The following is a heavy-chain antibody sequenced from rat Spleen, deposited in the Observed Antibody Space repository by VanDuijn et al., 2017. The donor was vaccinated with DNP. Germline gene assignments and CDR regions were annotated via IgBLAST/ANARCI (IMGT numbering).Heavy chain of an antibody. D-gene: IGHD1-6*01. J-gene: IGHJ2*01. CDR1: GYSITSNY. Sequence: EVQLQESGPGLVKPSQSLSLTCSVTGYSITSNYWGWIRQFPGNKMEYIGHITYSGSTSYNPSLKSRISITRDTSKNQFFLQVNSVTTEDTATYYCARGDILRSFDYWGQGVMVTVSS. CDR3: ARGDILRSFDY. CDR2: ITYSGST. V-gene: IGHV3-1*01.